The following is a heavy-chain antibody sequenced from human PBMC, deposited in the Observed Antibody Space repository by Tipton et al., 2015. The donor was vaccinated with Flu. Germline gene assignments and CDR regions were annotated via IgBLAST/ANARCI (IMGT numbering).Heavy chain of an antibody. J-gene: IGHJ3*02. CDR3: ARRRYSSGWGSAFDI. CDR1: GYSFTSYW. Sequence: VQLVQSGAEVKKPGESLKISCKGSGYSFTSYWIGWVRQMPGKGLEWMGIIYPGDSDTRYSPSFQGQVTIPADKSISTSYLQWSSLKASDTAMYYCARRRYSSGWGSAFDIWGQGTMVTVSS. D-gene: IGHD6-19*01. CDR2: IYPGDSDT. V-gene: IGHV5-51*03.